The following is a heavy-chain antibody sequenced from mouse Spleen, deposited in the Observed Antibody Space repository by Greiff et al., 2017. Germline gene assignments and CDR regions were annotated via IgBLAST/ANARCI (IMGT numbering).Heavy chain of an antibody. CDR3: ARRRAYYSIFDY. J-gene: IGHJ2*01. CDR1: GFTFSSYT. D-gene: IGHD2-5*01. Sequence: EVKLMESGGGLVKPGGSLKLSCAASGFTFSSYTMSWVRQTPAKRLEWVATISSGGGNTYYPDSVKGRFTISRDNARNTLYLQMSSLRSEDTAMYYCARRRAYYSIFDYWGQGTTLTVSS. CDR2: ISSGGGNT. V-gene: IGHV5-9*04.